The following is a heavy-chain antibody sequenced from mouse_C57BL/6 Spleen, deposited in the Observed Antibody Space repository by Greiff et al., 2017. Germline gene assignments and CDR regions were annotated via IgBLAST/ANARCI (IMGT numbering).Heavy chain of an antibody. V-gene: IGHV5-4*01. CDR3: ARDWGLGSWFAY. Sequence: EVQRVESGGGLVKPGGSLKLSCAASGFTFSSYAMSWVRQTPEKRLEWVATISDGGSYTYYPDNVKGRFTISRDNAKNNLYLQMSHLKSEDTAMYYCARDWGLGSWFAYWGQGTLVTVSA. CDR2: ISDGGSYT. CDR1: GFTFSSYA. J-gene: IGHJ3*01. D-gene: IGHD2-14*01.